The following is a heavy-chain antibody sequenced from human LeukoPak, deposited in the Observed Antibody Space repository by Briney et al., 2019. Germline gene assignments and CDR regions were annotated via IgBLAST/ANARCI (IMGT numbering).Heavy chain of an antibody. J-gene: IGHJ4*02. CDR3: AKAFSSSWYGFDY. CDR2: ISGSGGGT. Sequence: GGSLRLSCAASGFTFTNHAMTWVRQAPGKGLEWVSGISGSGGGTYYTDSVKGRFTISRDNSKNTLYLQMNSLRPEDTAIYYCAKAFSSSWYGFDYWGQGTLVTVSS. V-gene: IGHV3-23*01. D-gene: IGHD6-13*01. CDR1: GFTFTNHA.